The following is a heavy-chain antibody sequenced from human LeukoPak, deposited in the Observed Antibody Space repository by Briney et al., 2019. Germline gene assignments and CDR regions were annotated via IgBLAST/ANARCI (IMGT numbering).Heavy chain of an antibody. CDR1: GFTFSSYA. CDR2: ISYDGSSK. D-gene: IGHD1-26*01. J-gene: IGHJ4*02. Sequence: QPGGSLRLSCAASGFTFSSYAMHWVRQAPGKGLEWVAVISYDGSSKYYADSVKGRFTISRDNSKNTLYLQMNSLRAEDTAVYYCARDHSIYSAFDYWGQGTLVTVSS. V-gene: IGHV3-30-3*01. CDR3: ARDHSIYSAFDY.